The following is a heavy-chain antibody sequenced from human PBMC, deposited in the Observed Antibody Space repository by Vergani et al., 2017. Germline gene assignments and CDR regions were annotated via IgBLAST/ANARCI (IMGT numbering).Heavy chain of an antibody. CDR2: IHYSGST. Sequence: QVQLQESGPGLVKPSDTLSLTCTVSGGSISSYYWSWIRQPPGKGLDWIGYIHYSGSTNYNPSLKSRVTISVDTSKNQFSLKLSSVTAADTAVYYCARLSGYDFWSGYLNWYFDLWGRGTLVTVSS. J-gene: IGHJ2*01. CDR3: ARLSGYDFWSGYLNWYFDL. D-gene: IGHD3-3*01. CDR1: GGSISSYY. V-gene: IGHV4-59*01.